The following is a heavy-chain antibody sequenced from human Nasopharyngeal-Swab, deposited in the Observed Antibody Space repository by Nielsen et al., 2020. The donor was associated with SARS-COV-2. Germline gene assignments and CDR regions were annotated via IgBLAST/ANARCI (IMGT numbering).Heavy chain of an antibody. CDR2: ISSSSSYI. D-gene: IGHD2-15*01. CDR1: GFTFSSYG. CDR3: AKDYIRRGSN. J-gene: IGHJ4*02. Sequence: GGSLRLSCAASGFTFSSYGMHWVRQAPGKGLEWVSSISSSSSYIYYADSVKGRFTISRDNSKNTLFLQMNSLRAEDTAVYYCAKDYIRRGSNWGQGTLVTVSS. V-gene: IGHV3-21*04.